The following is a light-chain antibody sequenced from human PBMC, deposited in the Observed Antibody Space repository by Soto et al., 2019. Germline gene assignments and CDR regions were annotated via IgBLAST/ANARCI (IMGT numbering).Light chain of an antibody. Sequence: DIQMTQSPSIPSASIGDRVTITCRASRNIGSWLAWYQQKAGKAPNLLIYKASTLETGVPSRFSGSASGTEFTLTISSLQPDDFATYYCQQHANYPITFGGGTKVDI. J-gene: IGKJ4*01. V-gene: IGKV1-5*03. CDR3: QQHANYPIT. CDR2: KAS. CDR1: RNIGSW.